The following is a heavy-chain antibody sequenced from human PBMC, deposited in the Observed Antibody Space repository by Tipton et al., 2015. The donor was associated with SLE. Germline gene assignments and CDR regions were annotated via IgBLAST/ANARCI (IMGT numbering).Heavy chain of an antibody. CDR2: IYHSGST. CDR3: ARDRFDSSGYTLFDS. Sequence: LRLSCTVSGGSVSSGSYYWSWIRQPPGKGLEWIGNIYHSGSTFYNPSLKSRVTISLDTSKNQFSLNLSSVTAADTAVYYCARDRFDSSGYTLFDSWGQGTLVTVSS. J-gene: IGHJ4*02. V-gene: IGHV4-30-2*01. D-gene: IGHD3-22*01. CDR1: GGSVSSGSYY.